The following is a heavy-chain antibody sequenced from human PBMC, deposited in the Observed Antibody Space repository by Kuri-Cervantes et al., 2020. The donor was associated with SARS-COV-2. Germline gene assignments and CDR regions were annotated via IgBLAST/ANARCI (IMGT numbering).Heavy chain of an antibody. CDR2: IYTSGST. CDR1: GGSVSSGSSD. V-gene: IGHV4-61*02. D-gene: IGHD6-13*01. J-gene: IGHJ4*02. CDR3: ARGGGGQLDFDY. Sequence: LTLSCPVSGGSVSSGSSDWSWIRQPPGKGLEWIGRIYTSGSTNYNPSLKSRVPMSVDTSKNQFSLNLGSVTAADTAVYYDARGGGGQLDFDYWGQGTLVTDSS.